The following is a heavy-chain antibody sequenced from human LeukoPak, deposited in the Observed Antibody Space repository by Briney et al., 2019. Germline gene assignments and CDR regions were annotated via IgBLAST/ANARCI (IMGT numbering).Heavy chain of an antibody. V-gene: IGHV3-21*01. CDR3: ARGPSGYHNT. CDR2: ISISSNYI. Sequence: PGGSLRLSCAASGFTFSRYSMNWVRQAPGKGLEWVSSISISSNYIYYTDSVKGRFTISRDNSKNTLYLQMNSLRAEDTAVYYCARGPSGYHNTGGQGTLVTVSS. J-gene: IGHJ4*02. CDR1: GFTFSRYS. D-gene: IGHD5-12*01.